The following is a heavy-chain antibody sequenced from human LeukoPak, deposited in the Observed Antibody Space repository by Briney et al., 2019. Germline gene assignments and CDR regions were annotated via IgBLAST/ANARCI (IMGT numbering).Heavy chain of an antibody. CDR1: GFTFSSYA. CDR2: ISSSGSTI. CDR3: ASGFYDSSGIYFDY. J-gene: IGHJ4*02. V-gene: IGHV3-11*01. D-gene: IGHD3-22*01. Sequence: GGSLRLSCAASGFTFSSYAMSWIRQAPGKGLEWVSYISSSGSTIYYADSVKGRFTISRDNAKNSLYLQMNSLRAEDTAVYYCASGFYDSSGIYFDYWGQGTLVTVSS.